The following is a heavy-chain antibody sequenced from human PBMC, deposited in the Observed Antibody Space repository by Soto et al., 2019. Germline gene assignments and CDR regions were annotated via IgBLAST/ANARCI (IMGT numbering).Heavy chain of an antibody. V-gene: IGHV3-73*01. J-gene: IGHJ4*02. CDR3: SSSSGD. CDR1: GFTFSDSA. Sequence: EVQLVESGGGLVQPEGSLKLSCAASGFTFSDSAMHWVRQASGKGLEWVGRIRSKANSFATAYAASVQGRFTISRDDFENTAYLQMNSLKTEDTAVYYCSSSSGDWGQGTLVTVSS. D-gene: IGHD3-10*01. CDR2: IRSKANSFAT.